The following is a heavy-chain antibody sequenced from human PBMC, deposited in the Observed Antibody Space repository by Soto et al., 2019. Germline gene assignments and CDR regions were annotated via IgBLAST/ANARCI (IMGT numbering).Heavy chain of an antibody. CDR1: GFTFSSYA. V-gene: IGHV3-23*01. CDR2: ISGSGGST. Sequence: GSLRLSCAASGFTFSSYAMSWVRQAPGKGLEWVSAISGSGGSTYDADSVKGRFTISRDNSKNTLYLQMNSLRAEDTAVYYCAKLGCSSTSCYTDYWGQGTLVTVSS. D-gene: IGHD2-2*02. J-gene: IGHJ4*02. CDR3: AKLGCSSTSCYTDY.